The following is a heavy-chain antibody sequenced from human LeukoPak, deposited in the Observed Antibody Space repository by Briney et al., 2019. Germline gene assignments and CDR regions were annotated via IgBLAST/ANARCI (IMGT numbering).Heavy chain of an antibody. J-gene: IGHJ4*02. D-gene: IGHD6-13*01. CDR1: GFTFSSYE. CDR2: ISSSGSTI. Sequence: PGGSLRLSCAASGFTFSSYEMNWVRQAPGKGLEWVSYISSSGSTIYYADSVKGRFTISRDKAKNSLYLQMNSLRAEDTAVYYCARLDIAAAGTEGNDYWGQGTLVTVSS. V-gene: IGHV3-48*03. CDR3: ARLDIAAAGTEGNDY.